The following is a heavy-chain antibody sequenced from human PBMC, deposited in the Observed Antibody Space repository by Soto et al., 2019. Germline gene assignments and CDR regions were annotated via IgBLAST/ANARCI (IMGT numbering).Heavy chain of an antibody. D-gene: IGHD6-13*01. CDR2: ISSSSSYI. CDR3: ARAVRGYSSSWYITMDV. Sequence: GGSLRLSCAASGFTFSSYSMNWVRQAPGKGLEWVSSISSSSSYIYYADSVKGRFTISRDNAKNSLYLQMNSLRAEDTAVYYCARAVRGYSSSWYITMDVWGKGTTVTVSS. CDR1: GFTFSSYS. J-gene: IGHJ6*04. V-gene: IGHV3-21*01.